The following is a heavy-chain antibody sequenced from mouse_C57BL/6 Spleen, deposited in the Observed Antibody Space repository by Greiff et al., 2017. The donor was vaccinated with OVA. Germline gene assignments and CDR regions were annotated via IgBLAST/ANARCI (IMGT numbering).Heavy chain of an antibody. CDR3: ARSSSITSGYFDG. D-gene: IGHD1-1*01. CDR2: IYPRSGNN. CDR1: GYTFTSYG. V-gene: IGHV1-81*01. J-gene: IGHJ1*03. Sequence: VQLQQSGAELARPGASVKLSCKASGYTFTSYGISWVKQRTGQGLEWIGEIYPRSGNNYYNEKFKGKATLTADKSSSTAYRELRSLTSEDSAVYFCARSSSITSGYFDGWGTGTTVTVSS.